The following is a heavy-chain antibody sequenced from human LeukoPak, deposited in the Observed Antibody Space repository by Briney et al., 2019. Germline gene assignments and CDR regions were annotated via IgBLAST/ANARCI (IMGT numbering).Heavy chain of an antibody. CDR1: GGTFSSYA. CDR3: AREGTGTTPHPYYYYYMDV. D-gene: IGHD1-7*01. V-gene: IGHV1-69*05. J-gene: IGHJ6*03. Sequence: ASVKVSCKASGGTFSSYAISWVGQAPGQGLEWMGRIIPIFGTANYAQKFQGRVTITTDESTSTAYMELSSLRSEDTAVYYCAREGTGTTPHPYYYYYMDVWGKGTTVTVSS. CDR2: IIPIFGTA.